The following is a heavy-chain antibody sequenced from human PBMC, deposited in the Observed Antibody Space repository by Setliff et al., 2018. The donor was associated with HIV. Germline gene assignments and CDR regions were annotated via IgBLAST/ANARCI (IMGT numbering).Heavy chain of an antibody. CDR1: GYTFTSYG. V-gene: IGHV1-69*13. CDR3: AREGAETTTSNYYGMDV. D-gene: IGHD4-17*01. CDR2: IIPIFGTA. J-gene: IGHJ6*02. Sequence: SVKVSCKASGYTFTSYGISWVRQAPGQGLEWMGGIIPIFGTANYAQKFQGRVTITADESTSTAYMELSSLRSEDTAVYYCAREGAETTTSNYYGMDVWGQGTTVTVSS.